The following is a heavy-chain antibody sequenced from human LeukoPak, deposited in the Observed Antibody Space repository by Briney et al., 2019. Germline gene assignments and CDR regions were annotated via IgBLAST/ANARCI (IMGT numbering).Heavy chain of an antibody. CDR2: INYSGST. V-gene: IGHV4-34*01. Sequence: PSETLSLTCAVFGGSFSGYYWTWIRRPPGKGLEWIGEINYSGSTNYNPSLKSRVTTSIDTSKNQFSLRLSSVTAADTAMYYCTRGSLYSSGGTHFDYWGQGILVTASS. D-gene: IGHD6-19*01. CDR3: TRGSLYSSGGTHFDY. CDR1: GGSFSGYY. J-gene: IGHJ4*02.